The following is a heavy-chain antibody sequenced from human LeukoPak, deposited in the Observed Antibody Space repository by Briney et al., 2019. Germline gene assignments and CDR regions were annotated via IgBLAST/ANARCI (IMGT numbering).Heavy chain of an antibody. D-gene: IGHD3-22*01. Sequence: GGSLRLSCTVSGFTVSTNYMSWVRQAPGKGLEWVSVIYSGGSTYYADSVKGRFTISRDNSKNTLYLQMNSLRAEDTAVYYCARVVAYYYDSSGYYLDYWGQGTLVTVSS. CDR2: IYSGGST. CDR1: GFTVSTNY. J-gene: IGHJ4*02. V-gene: IGHV3-53*01. CDR3: ARVVAYYYDSSGYYLDY.